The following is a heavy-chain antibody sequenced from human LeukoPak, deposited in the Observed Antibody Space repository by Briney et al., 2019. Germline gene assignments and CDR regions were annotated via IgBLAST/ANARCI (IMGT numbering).Heavy chain of an antibody. CDR1: GGSFSGYY. CDR2: INHSGST. V-gene: IGHV4-34*01. J-gene: IGHJ6*03. Sequence: PSETLSLTCAVYGGSFSGYYWSWIRQPPGKGLEWIGEINHSGSTNYNPSLKSRVTISVDTSKNQFSLKLSSVTAVDTAVYYCARGVTGYYYYYYMDVWGKGTTVTVSS. CDR3: ARGVTGYYYYYYMDV. D-gene: IGHD3-16*01.